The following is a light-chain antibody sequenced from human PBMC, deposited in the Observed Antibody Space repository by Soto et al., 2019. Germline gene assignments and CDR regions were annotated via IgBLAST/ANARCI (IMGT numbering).Light chain of an antibody. CDR3: QTWGTGFVV. CDR1: SGHSSYA. CDR2: LNSDGSH. J-gene: IGLJ2*01. Sequence: QLVLTQSPSASASLGASVKLTCILSSGHSSYAIAWHQQQPEKGPRYLMNLNSDGSHSKGDGIPDRFSGSSSGAERYLTISSLQSEDEADYYYQTWGTGFVVFGGGTKLTVL. V-gene: IGLV4-69*01.